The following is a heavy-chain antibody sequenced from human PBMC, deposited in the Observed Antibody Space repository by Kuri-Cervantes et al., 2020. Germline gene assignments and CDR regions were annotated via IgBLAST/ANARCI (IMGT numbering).Heavy chain of an antibody. CDR1: GGTFISYA. Sequence: SVKVSCKASGGTFISYAVSWVRQAPGQGLEWMGGIIPMFDTPSYAQKFQGRVTITTDQSTSTAYMELSSLTSEDTAVYYCASVGSSSSPPYYYYYMDVWGKGTTVTVSS. CDR2: IIPMFDTP. CDR3: ASVGSSSSPPYYYYYMDV. V-gene: IGHV1-69*05. J-gene: IGHJ6*03. D-gene: IGHD6-6*01.